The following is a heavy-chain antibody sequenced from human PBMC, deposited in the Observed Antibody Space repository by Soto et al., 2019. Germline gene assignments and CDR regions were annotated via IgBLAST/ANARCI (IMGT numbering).Heavy chain of an antibody. Sequence: GSSLRLSCAASGVSFSYQGMHWVRQAPGKGLEWVAIISYDANNKYYADSVKGRFIISRDNSKNALYLQMNSLRSDGTAVYYCVKGQSNWDWYFDLWGRGTLVTGSS. CDR2: ISYDANNK. J-gene: IGHJ2*01. CDR1: GVSFSYQG. V-gene: IGHV3-30*18. D-gene: IGHD7-27*01. CDR3: VKGQSNWDWYFDL.